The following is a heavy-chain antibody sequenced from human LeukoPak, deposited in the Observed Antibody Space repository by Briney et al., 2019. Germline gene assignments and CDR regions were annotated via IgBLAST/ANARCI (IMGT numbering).Heavy chain of an antibody. V-gene: IGHV1-2*02. Sequence: ASVTVSCTASGYTFIDYYMHWVRQAPGQGLEWMGWIDPKSGGTSYAQKFQDRVAMIRDTSISTAYMELTRLRSDDTAVYYCARDNGRRAAESYFDYWGQGTLVTVSS. CDR1: GYTFIDYY. CDR2: IDPKSGGT. CDR3: ARDNGRRAAESYFDY. J-gene: IGHJ4*02. D-gene: IGHD2-15*01.